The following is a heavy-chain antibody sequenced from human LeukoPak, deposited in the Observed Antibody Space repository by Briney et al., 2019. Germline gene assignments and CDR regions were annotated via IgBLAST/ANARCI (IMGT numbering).Heavy chain of an antibody. CDR2: ISSSSSYI. J-gene: IGHJ4*02. V-gene: IGHV3-21*04. D-gene: IGHD3-16*01. CDR1: GFTFSSYS. Sequence: GGSLRLSCAASGFTFSSYSMNWVRQAPGKGLEWVSSISSSSSYIYYADSVKGRFTIPRDNAKNSLYLQMNSLRAEDTAVYYCAKEWNDYVWGSSPPFFDYWGQGTLVTVSS. CDR3: AKEWNDYVWGSSPPFFDY.